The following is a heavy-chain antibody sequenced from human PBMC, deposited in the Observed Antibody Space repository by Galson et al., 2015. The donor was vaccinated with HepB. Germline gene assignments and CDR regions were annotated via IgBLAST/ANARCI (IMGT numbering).Heavy chain of an antibody. V-gene: IGHV3-23*01. D-gene: IGHD3-10*01. CDR2: ISGSGGNT. CDR1: GFTFNTYA. J-gene: IGHJ5*02. Sequence: SLRLSCAASGFTFNTYAMSWVRQAPGKGLEWVSAISGSGGNTYYADSVKGRFTISRDNSKNTLYLQMNSLRAEDTAVYYCAKPSYGSSSWASIDPWGPVTLVTVSS. CDR3: AKPSYGSSSWASIDP.